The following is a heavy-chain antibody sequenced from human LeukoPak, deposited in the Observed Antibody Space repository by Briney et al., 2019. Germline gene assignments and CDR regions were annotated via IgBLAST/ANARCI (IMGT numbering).Heavy chain of an antibody. CDR2: IYYSGST. CDR3: ARQPTYYDFWSGYYMSLIFDY. Sequence: SETLSLTCTVSGGSISSSSYYWGWIRQPPGKGLEWIGSIYYSGSTYYNPSLKSRVTISVDTSKNQFSLKLSSVTAADTAVYYFARQPTYYDFWSGYYMSLIFDYWGQGTLVTVSS. CDR1: GGSISSSSYY. D-gene: IGHD3-3*01. J-gene: IGHJ4*02. V-gene: IGHV4-39*01.